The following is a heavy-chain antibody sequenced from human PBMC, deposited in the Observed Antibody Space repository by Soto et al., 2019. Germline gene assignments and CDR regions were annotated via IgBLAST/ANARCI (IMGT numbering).Heavy chain of an antibody. CDR3: AHSTSTRHYDFWSGPRPDV. D-gene: IGHD3-3*01. CDR1: GFSPSTSGVG. J-gene: IGHJ6*02. CDR2: IYWDDDK. V-gene: IGHV2-5*02. Sequence: SGPTLLNPTQTLTLTCTFSGFSPSTSGVGVGCFRQPPGKALEWLALIYWDDDKRYSPSLKSRLTITKDTSKNQVVLTMTNMDPVDTATYYCAHSTSTRHYDFWSGPRPDVWGQGT.